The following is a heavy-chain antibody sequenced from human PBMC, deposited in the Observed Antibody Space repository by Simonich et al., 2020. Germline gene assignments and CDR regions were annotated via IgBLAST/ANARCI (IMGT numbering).Heavy chain of an antibody. J-gene: IGHJ4*02. CDR3: ARHYYGDYYFDY. CDR1: GFTFRSYE. V-gene: IGHV3-48*03. Sequence: EVQLVESGGGLVQPGGCLRLSCAASGFTFRSYEMNWVRQTPGKGIGWVSYISSSGSTIYYEDSVNGRFTISRDNAKNSLYLQMNSLRADDTAVYYCARHYYGDYYFDYWGQGTLVTVSS. CDR2: ISSSGSTI. D-gene: IGHD4-17*01.